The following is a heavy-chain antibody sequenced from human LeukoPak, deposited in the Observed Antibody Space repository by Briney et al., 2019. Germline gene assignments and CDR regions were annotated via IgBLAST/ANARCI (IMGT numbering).Heavy chain of an antibody. CDR1: GFTFSSYG. CDR3: AKESFYSGWYLFDY. Sequence: PGRSLRLSCAASGFTFSSYGMHWVRQAPGKGLEWGAVIWYDGSNKYYADSVKGRFTISRDNSKNTLYLQMNSLRAEDTAVYYCAKESFYSGWYLFDYWGQGTLVTVSS. J-gene: IGHJ4*02. V-gene: IGHV3-33*06. CDR2: IWYDGSNK. D-gene: IGHD6-19*01.